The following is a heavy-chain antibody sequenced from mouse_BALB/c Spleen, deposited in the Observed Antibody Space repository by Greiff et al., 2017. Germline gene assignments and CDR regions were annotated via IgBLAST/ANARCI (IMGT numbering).Heavy chain of an antibody. D-gene: IGHD2-3*01. CDR1: GFTFNTYA. CDR2: IRSKSNNYAT. Sequence: EVQLQESGGGLVQPKGSLKLSCAASGFTFNTYAMNWVRQAPGKGLEWVARIRSKSNNYATYYADSVKDRFTISRDDSQSMLYLQMNNLKTEDTAMYYCVRRGDDGYPWFAYWGQGTLVTVSA. CDR3: VRRGDDGYPWFAY. V-gene: IGHV10-1*02. J-gene: IGHJ3*01.